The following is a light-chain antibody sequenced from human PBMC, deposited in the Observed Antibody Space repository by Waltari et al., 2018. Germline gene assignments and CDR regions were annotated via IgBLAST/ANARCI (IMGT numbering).Light chain of an antibody. V-gene: IGKV3-11*01. CDR1: QSVSSD. CDR2: DAS. CDR3: QQRSNWPFT. Sequence: EIVLTQSPATLSLSPGDRAILSCRASQSVSSDLAWFLQKPGQAPRLLIYDASDRATGIPARFSGSGSGTDFTLTISSLEPEDFAVYYCQQRSNWPFTFGGGTKVEIK. J-gene: IGKJ4*01.